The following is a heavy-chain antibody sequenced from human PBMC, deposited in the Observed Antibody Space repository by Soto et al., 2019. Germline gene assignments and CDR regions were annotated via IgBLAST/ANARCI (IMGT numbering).Heavy chain of an antibody. J-gene: IGHJ3*02. V-gene: IGHV1-46*01. CDR1: GYTFTSYY. Sequence: ASVKVSCKASGYTFTSYYMHWVRQAPGQGLEWMGIINPSGGSTNYAQKFQGRVTITADESTSTAYMELSSLRSEDTAVYYCARGGGADGDGDAFDIWGQGTMVTVSS. D-gene: IGHD4-17*01. CDR2: INPSGGST. CDR3: ARGGGADGDGDAFDI.